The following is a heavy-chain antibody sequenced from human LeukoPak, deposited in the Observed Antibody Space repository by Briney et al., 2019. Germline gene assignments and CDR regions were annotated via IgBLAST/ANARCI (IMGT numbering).Heavy chain of an antibody. Sequence: PGGSLRLSCAASGLTFSNYWMIWVRQAPGKGLEWVGNIKQDGSEKRYADSVKGRFTISRDNAKNSLYLQMNSLRAEDTAVYYCARIGYGVSFDYWGQGTLVTVSS. J-gene: IGHJ4*02. V-gene: IGHV3-7*02. CDR2: IKQDGSEK. CDR3: ARIGYGVSFDY. CDR1: GLTFSNYW. D-gene: IGHD4/OR15-4a*01.